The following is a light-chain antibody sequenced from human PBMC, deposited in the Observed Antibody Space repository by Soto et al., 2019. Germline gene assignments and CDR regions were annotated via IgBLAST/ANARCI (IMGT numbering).Light chain of an antibody. CDR1: KNDVGFYDF. CDR3: KSYAGSNTYV. J-gene: IGLJ1*01. V-gene: IGLV2-8*01. CDR2: GVV. Sequence: QSVLAQPPSASGSPGQSVTISCTGTKNDVGFYDFVSWYQHHPGKAPRLIIYGVVQRPSGVPDRFSGSKSGNTASLTVSGLQAADEADYFCKSYAGSNTYVFGSGTKVTVL.